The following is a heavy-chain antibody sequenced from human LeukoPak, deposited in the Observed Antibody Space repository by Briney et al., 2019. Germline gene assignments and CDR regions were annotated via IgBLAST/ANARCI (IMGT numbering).Heavy chain of an antibody. CDR1: GGSISSYY. D-gene: IGHD6-19*01. CDR3: ARHAPSSGWFVLRYFDY. CDR2: INHSGST. Sequence: SETLSLTCTVSGGSISSYYWSWIRQPPGKGLEWIGEINHSGSTNYNPSLKSRVTISVDTSKNQFSLKLSSVTAADTAVYYCARHAPSSGWFVLRYFDYWGQGTLVTVSS. V-gene: IGHV4-34*01. J-gene: IGHJ4*02.